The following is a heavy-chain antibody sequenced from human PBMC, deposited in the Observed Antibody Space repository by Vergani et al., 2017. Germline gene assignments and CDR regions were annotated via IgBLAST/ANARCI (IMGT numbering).Heavy chain of an antibody. Sequence: QLQLQESGPGLVKPSETLSLTCTVSGGSISSSSYYWGWIRQPPGKGLEWIGSIYYSGSTYYNPSLKSRVTISVDTSKNQFSLKLSSVTAADTAVYYCAGALVAATKGSRLFFHDYYYGMDVWGQGTMVTVSS. CDR2: IYYSGST. CDR1: GGSISSSSYY. V-gene: IGHV4-39*01. CDR3: AGALVAATKGSRLFFHDYYYGMDV. D-gene: IGHD1-26*01. J-gene: IGHJ6*02.